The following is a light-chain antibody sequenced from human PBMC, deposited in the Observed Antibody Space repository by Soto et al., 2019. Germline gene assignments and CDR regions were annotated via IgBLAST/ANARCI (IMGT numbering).Light chain of an antibody. Sequence: DRQRIQPPASLSAYIGDRVTITCQASQNINNYLNWYQQKPGRAPKLPIYDASNLEAGVPSRFRGSGSGTDFTFTISRLQPEDIATYYCQQSYSTPSITFGQGTRLEIK. J-gene: IGKJ5*01. V-gene: IGKV1-33*01. CDR2: DAS. CDR1: QNINNY. CDR3: QQSYSTPSIT.